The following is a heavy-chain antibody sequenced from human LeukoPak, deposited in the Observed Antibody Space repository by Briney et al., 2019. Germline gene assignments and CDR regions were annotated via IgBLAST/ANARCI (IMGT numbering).Heavy chain of an antibody. CDR3: ARDRDGRFDY. V-gene: IGHV3-33*01. J-gene: IGHJ4*02. Sequence: GRSLRLSCAASGFTFSSYGMHWVRQAPGKGLEWVSVIWYDGSNKYYADSVKGRFTISRDNSKNTLYLQMNSLRAEDTAVYYCARDRDGRFDYWGQGTLVTVSS. CDR2: IWYDGSNK. CDR1: GFTFSSYG. D-gene: IGHD5-24*01.